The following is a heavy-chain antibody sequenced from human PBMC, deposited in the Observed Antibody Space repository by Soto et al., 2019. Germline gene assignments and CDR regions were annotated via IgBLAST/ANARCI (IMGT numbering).Heavy chain of an antibody. V-gene: IGHV4-61*01. CDR2: IYYSGTT. CDR3: ARSQRGRTAFTFDY. J-gene: IGHJ4*02. D-gene: IGHD3-16*01. Sequence: PSETLSLTCDVSGDSVSNENYYWSWIRLPPGKGLEWIGYIYYSGTTNYNSYLKSRLTLSVDMSKNQFSLQLTSVTAADTAVYFCARSQRGRTAFTFDYWGQGALVTVSS. CDR1: GDSVSNENYY.